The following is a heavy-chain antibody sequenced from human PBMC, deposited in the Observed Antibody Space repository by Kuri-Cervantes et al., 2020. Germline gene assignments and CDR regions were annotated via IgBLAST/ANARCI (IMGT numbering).Heavy chain of an antibody. D-gene: IGHD4-17*01. V-gene: IGHV3-11*04. CDR1: GFTFSDYY. CDR2: ISSSGSTI. CDR3: AREGQDDYGDYWNFWFDP. Sequence: GESLKISCAASGFTFSDYYMSWIRQAPGKGLEWASYISSSGSTIYYADSVKGRFTISRDNAKNSLYLQMNSLRAEDTAVYYCAREGQDDYGDYWNFWFDPWGQGTLVTVSS. J-gene: IGHJ5*02.